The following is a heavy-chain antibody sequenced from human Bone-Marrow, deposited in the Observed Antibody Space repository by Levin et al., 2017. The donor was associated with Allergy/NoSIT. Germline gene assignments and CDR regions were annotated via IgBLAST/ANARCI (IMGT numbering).Heavy chain of an antibody. D-gene: IGHD2/OR15-2a*01. CDR1: GFPYNNYA. V-gene: IGHV3-23*01. CDR3: ARDQFWGQYENKGDFLH. CDR2: ISGSGGSK. J-gene: IGHJ1*01. Sequence: GESLKISCAASGFPYNNYAINWIRQAPGKGLEWVSSISGSGGSKYYADSVKGRFIISRDNAQKTVFLQMNSLRGEDTAIYFCARDQFWGQYENKGDFLHWGQGTLVTVSS.